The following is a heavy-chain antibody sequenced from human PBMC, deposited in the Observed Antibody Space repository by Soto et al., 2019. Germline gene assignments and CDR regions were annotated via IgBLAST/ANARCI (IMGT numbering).Heavy chain of an antibody. J-gene: IGHJ4*02. V-gene: IGHV4-4*07. CDR3: ARVTYDFWSGLPTPQYYFDY. CDR2: IYTSGST. D-gene: IGHD3-3*01. CDR1: GGSISSYY. Sequence: QVQLQESGPGLVQPSETLSLTCTVSGGSISSYYWSWIRQTAGKGLEWIGRIYTSGSTNYNPSLKSRVTMSVDTSKNQFSLKLSSVTAADTAVYYCARVTYDFWSGLPTPQYYFDYWGQGTLVTVSS.